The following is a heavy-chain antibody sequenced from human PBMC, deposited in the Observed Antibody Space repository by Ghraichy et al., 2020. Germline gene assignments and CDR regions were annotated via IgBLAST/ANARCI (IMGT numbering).Heavy chain of an antibody. D-gene: IGHD4-17*01. CDR1: GGSISSYY. V-gene: IGHV4-59*08. CDR3: ARQLDDYGDFAAFDI. Sequence: SETLSLTCTVSGGSISSYYWSWIRQRPGTGLEWIGYIYYSGSTNYNPSLKGRVTISVDTSKHQFSLKLSSVTAADTAVYYCARQLDDYGDFAAFDIWGQETMVTVSS. J-gene: IGHJ3*02. CDR2: IYYSGST.